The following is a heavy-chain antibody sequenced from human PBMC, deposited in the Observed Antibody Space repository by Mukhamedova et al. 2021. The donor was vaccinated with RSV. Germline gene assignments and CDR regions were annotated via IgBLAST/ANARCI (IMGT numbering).Heavy chain of an antibody. CDR2: GST. D-gene: IGHD6-19*01. Sequence: GSTYYNPSLKSRVTISVDTSKNQFSLKLSSVTAADTAVYYCARVSAGYSSGCVDYWGQGTLVTVSS. V-gene: IGHV4-39*07. CDR3: ARVSAGYSSGCVDY. J-gene: IGHJ4*02.